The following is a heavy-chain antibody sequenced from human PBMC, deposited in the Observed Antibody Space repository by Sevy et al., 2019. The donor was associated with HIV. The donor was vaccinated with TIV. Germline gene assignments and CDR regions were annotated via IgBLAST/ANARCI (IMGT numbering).Heavy chain of an antibody. D-gene: IGHD6-13*01. V-gene: IGHV3-7*01. J-gene: IGHJ4*02. CDR1: GFTFSSYW. CDR3: VRAIGAAGSY. CDR2: IKEDGSVK. Sequence: GGSLRLSCEASGFTFSSYWMSWVRQAPGKGLERVANIKEDGSVKYYVESVKGRFTISRDNAKNSVYLQMNSLRAEDAALYYCVRAIGAAGSYWGLGTLVTVS.